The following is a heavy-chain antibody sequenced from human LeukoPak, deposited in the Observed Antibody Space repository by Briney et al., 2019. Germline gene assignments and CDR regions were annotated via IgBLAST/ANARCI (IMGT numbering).Heavy chain of an antibody. CDR2: ISSSGSTI. CDR1: GFTFSDYY. V-gene: IGHV3-11*01. Sequence: MSGGSLRLSCAASGFTFSDYYMSWIRQAPGKGLEWVSYISSSGSTIYYADSVKGRFTISRDNAKNSLYLQMNSLRAEDTAVYYCARSGDYDFWSGYFYVRYYFDYWGQGTLVTVSS. J-gene: IGHJ4*02. CDR3: ARSGDYDFWSGYFYVRYYFDY. D-gene: IGHD3-3*01.